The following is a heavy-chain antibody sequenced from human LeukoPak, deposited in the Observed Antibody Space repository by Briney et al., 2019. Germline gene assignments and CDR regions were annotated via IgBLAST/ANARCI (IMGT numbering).Heavy chain of an antibody. D-gene: IGHD2-15*01. CDR3: ARNKAIAALLGMDV. V-gene: IGHV3-23*01. J-gene: IGHJ6*02. CDR1: RFTFNTYA. CDR2: LSDGGGYT. Sequence: GGSLRLSCAASRFTFNTYAMSWVRQAPGKGLEWVSGLSDGGGYTYYADSVKGRFTISRDNSRDTLYLQINSLRCEDTALYYCARNKAIAALLGMDVWGQGTTVIVSS.